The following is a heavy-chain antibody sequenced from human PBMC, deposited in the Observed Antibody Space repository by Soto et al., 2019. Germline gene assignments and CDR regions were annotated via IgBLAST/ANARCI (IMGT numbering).Heavy chain of an antibody. CDR2: IDPSDSYT. Sequence: AESLKISCKGSGYSFTSYWISWVRQMPGKGLEWMGRIDPSDSYTNYSPSFQGHVTISADKSISTAYLQWSSLKASDTAMYYCARGDTAMVTSLYGMDVWGQGTTVTVSS. D-gene: IGHD5-18*01. J-gene: IGHJ6*02. V-gene: IGHV5-10-1*01. CDR1: GYSFTSYW. CDR3: ARGDTAMVTSLYGMDV.